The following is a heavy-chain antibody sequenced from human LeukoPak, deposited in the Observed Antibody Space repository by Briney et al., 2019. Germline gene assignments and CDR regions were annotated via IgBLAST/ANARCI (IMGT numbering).Heavy chain of an antibody. Sequence: SETLSLTCAVYGGSFSGYYWSWIRQPPGKGLEWIGEINHSGSTNYNPSLKSRVTISVDTSKNQFSLKLSSVTAADTAVYYCARVRKSYSSSWYYYYYMDVWGKGTTVTVSS. CDR3: ARVRKSYSSSWYYYYYMDV. V-gene: IGHV4-34*01. CDR1: GGSFSGYY. CDR2: INHSGST. J-gene: IGHJ6*03. D-gene: IGHD6-13*01.